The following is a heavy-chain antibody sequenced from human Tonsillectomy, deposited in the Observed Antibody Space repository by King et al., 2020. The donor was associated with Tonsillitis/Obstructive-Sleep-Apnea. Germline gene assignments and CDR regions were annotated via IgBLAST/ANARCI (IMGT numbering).Heavy chain of an antibody. CDR2: INPNSGGT. Sequence: VQLVESGAEVKKPGASVKVSCNASGYTFTGYYIHWVRQAPGQGLEWMGWINPNSGGTNYAQKFQGWVTMTRDTSITTAYMELSRLRSDDTAVYYCARARGLTGDPAADTFDIWGQGTMVTVSS. J-gene: IGHJ3*02. CDR3: ARARGLTGDPAADTFDI. V-gene: IGHV1-2*04. D-gene: IGHD7-27*01. CDR1: GYTFTGYY.